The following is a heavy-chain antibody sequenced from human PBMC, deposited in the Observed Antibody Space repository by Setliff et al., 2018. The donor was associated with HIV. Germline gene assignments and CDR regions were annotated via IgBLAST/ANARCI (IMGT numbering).Heavy chain of an antibody. Sequence: SETLSLTCTVSGDSISTDNYHWGWIRQPPGKGLEWIGHTANTDYNPSLKSRVTVSVDTSKNQLSLRLSSVTAADMAVYYCARHAALIKRYYYYYLDVWGKGTTVTVSS. V-gene: IGHV4-39*01. CDR1: GDSISTDNYH. CDR3: ARHAALIKRYYYYYLDV. D-gene: IGHD5-18*01. CDR2: TANT. J-gene: IGHJ6*03.